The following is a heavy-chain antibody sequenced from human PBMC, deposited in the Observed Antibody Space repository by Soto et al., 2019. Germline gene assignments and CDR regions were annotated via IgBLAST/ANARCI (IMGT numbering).Heavy chain of an antibody. D-gene: IGHD3-22*01. CDR3: AKDSRRYDSAKWFDP. J-gene: IGHJ5*02. Sequence: GGSLRLSCAASGFTFSSYAMIWVRQAPVNGLEFVSTISGSFGSAYYADSVKGRFTFCRYNSWNTLYMHLYSLRAYDTALYYFAKDSRRYDSAKWFDPWGQGTLVTVSS. CDR2: ISGSFGSA. CDR1: GFTFSSYA. V-gene: IGHV3-23*01.